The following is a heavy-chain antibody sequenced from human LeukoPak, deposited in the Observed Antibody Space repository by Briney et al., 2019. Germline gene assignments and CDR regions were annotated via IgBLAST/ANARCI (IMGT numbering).Heavy chain of an antibody. CDR3: TKVDNWNDDYFDY. CDR1: GFTVGDYA. J-gene: IGHJ4*02. CDR2: IRSKAYGGTT. D-gene: IGHD1-1*01. V-gene: IGHV3-49*04. Sequence: GGSLRLSCTASGFTVGDYAMSWVRQAPGKGLEWVGFIRSKAYGGTTEYAASVKGRFTISRDDSRSIAYLQMNSLKTEDTAVYYCTKVDNWNDDYFDYWGQGTLVTVSS.